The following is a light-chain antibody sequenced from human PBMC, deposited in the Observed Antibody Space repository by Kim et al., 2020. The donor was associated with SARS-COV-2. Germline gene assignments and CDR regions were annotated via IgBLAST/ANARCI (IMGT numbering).Light chain of an antibody. CDR2: KAS. J-gene: IGKJ2*01. CDR1: QSISNW. V-gene: IGKV1-5*03. CDR3: QQYSSPMYT. Sequence: SASVGDRDTITCRATQSISNWLAWYQHKPGKAPKLLIAKASSLESGVPSRFSGSGSGTDFTLTISGLQPDDFATYYCQQYSSPMYTFGQGTKLEI.